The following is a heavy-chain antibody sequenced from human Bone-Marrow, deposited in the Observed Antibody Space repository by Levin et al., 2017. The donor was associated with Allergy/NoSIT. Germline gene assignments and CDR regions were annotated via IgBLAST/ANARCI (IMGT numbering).Heavy chain of an antibody. CDR1: GFTFGDCA. CDR3: TTADSAVKFDY. J-gene: IGHJ4*02. V-gene: IGHV3-49*04. Sequence: GGSLRLSCTGSGFTFGDCALTWVRQAPGKGLEWVGFIRDSGFGGTTEYAASVKGRFTISRDDSKSIAYLQMNALKTEDTAVYYCTTADSAVKFDYWGQGVQVTVSS. D-gene: IGHD3-16*02. CDR2: IRDSGFGGTT.